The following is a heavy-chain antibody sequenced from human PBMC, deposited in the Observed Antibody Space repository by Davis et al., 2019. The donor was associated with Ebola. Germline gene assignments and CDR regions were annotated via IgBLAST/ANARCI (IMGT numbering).Heavy chain of an antibody. D-gene: IGHD6-6*01. CDR2: VSYDGSVT. V-gene: IGHV3-30*18. CDR3: AKETNEFSSSSNDY. Sequence: PAGSLRLSCAASGFTFSNFGMHWVRQAPGKGLEWVAVVSYDGSVTHYGDSLRGRFTVSRDNSWNTVSLQMRSLRTDDTGVYYCAKETNEFSSSSNDYWGQGILVTVSS. J-gene: IGHJ4*02. CDR1: GFTFSNFG.